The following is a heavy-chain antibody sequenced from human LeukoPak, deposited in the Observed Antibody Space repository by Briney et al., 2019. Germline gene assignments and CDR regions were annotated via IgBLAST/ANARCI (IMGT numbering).Heavy chain of an antibody. CDR1: GFTFSSYW. CDR3: ARDAAGADSSGYLPPADSFDY. V-gene: IGHV3-7*03. Sequence: GGSLRLSCAASGFTFSSYWMSWVRQAPGKGLEWEANIKQDGGEKYYVDSVKGRFTISRDNAKNSLYLQMNSLRAEDTAVYYCARDAAGADSSGYLPPADSFDYWGQGTLVTVSS. J-gene: IGHJ4*02. D-gene: IGHD3-22*01. CDR2: IKQDGGEK.